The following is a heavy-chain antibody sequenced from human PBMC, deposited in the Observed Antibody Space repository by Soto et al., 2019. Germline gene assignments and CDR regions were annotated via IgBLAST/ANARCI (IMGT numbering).Heavy chain of an antibody. CDR1: GFTFSSYA. D-gene: IGHD5-18*01. CDR3: ARDGGYSYGYSRFDP. CDR2: ISYDGSNK. Sequence: GGSLRLSCAASGFTFSSYAMHWVRQAPGKGLEWVAVISYDGSNKYYADSVKGRFTISRDNSKNTLYLQMNSLRAEDTAVYYCARDGGYSYGYSRFDPWGQGTLVTVS. J-gene: IGHJ5*02. V-gene: IGHV3-30-3*01.